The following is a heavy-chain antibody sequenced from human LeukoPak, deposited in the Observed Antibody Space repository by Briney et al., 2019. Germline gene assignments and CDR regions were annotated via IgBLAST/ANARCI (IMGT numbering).Heavy chain of an antibody. CDR2: IYYSGNT. J-gene: IGHJ4*02. V-gene: IGHV4-39*01. Sequence: SSETLSLTCTVSGVSISSSNSYWGRIRQPPGKGLEWIGSIYYSGNTYYNASLKSQVSISIDTSKNQFSLKLTSVTAADTAVYYCARQTGSGLFILPGGQGTLVTVSS. CDR1: GVSISSSNSY. CDR3: ARQTGSGLFILP. D-gene: IGHD3/OR15-3a*01.